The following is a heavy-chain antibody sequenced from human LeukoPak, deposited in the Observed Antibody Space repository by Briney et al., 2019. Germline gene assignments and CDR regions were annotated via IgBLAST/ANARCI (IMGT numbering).Heavy chain of an antibody. D-gene: IGHD3-22*01. CDR3: ARVLHYYDSSFFY. V-gene: IGHV3-74*01. CDR2: INSDGSST. J-gene: IGHJ4*02. CDR1: GFTFSNYW. Sequence: GGSLRLSCAASGFTFSNYWMRWVRQAPEKGLVWVSRINSDGSSTNYADSVKGRFTISRDNAKNTLYLQMNSLRAEDTAVYYCARVLHYYDSSFFYWGQGTLVTVSS.